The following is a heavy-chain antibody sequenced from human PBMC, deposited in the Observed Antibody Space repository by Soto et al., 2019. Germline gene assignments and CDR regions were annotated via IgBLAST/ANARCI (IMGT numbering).Heavy chain of an antibody. CDR2: INSDGSST. Sequence: EVQLVESGGGLLQPGGSLRLSCAVSGSTFSNDWMHWVRQAPGKGVVWVSHINSDGSSTNYADFVKGRFTIARDNAKNTVYLQGNSLRDEDTAVYHCARDRSYSLDVWGQGTTVTVSS. CDR3: ARDRSYSLDV. J-gene: IGHJ6*02. CDR1: GSTFSNDW. V-gene: IGHV3-74*01.